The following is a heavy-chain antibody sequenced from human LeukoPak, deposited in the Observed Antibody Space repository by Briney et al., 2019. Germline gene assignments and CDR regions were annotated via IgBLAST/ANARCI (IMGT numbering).Heavy chain of an antibody. J-gene: IGHJ4*02. CDR1: RFAFSNYG. CDR2: ISGSGGST. Sequence: GGSLRLSCAVSRFAFSNYGMSWVCQAPGKGLEWVSAISGSGGSTYYADSVKGRFTISRDNSKNTLYLQMNSLRAEDTALYYCAKSSYYDTSGSYREYYFDYWGQGALITVSS. CDR3: AKSSYYDTSGSYREYYFDY. V-gene: IGHV3-23*01. D-gene: IGHD3-22*01.